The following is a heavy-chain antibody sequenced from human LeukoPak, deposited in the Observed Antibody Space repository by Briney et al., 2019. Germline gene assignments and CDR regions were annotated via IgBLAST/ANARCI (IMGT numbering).Heavy chain of an antibody. CDR2: IIPIFGTA. J-gene: IGHJ3*02. CDR1: GGTFSSYA. D-gene: IGHD2-15*01. Sequence: GASVKVSCKASGGTFSSYAISWVRQAPGQGLEWMGGIIPIFGTASYAQKFQGRVTITADESTSTAYMELSSLRSEDTAVYYCARDGGGFQRDAFDIWGQGTMVTVSS. CDR3: ARDGGGFQRDAFDI. V-gene: IGHV1-69*13.